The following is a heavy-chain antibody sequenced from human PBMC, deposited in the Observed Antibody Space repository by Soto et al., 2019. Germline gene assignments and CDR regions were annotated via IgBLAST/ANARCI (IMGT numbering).Heavy chain of an antibody. Sequence: PGGSLRLSCLASGITFSDYWMTWVRQAPGRGLEWVANINQEGSDKNYVDSVRGRFTISRDNAKNSLYLQMNSLRAEDTAVYYCSRDLHIRDHWGQGTLVTVSS. CDR3: SRDLHIRDH. V-gene: IGHV3-7*03. D-gene: IGHD3-10*01. CDR2: INQEGSDK. J-gene: IGHJ4*02. CDR1: GITFSDYW.